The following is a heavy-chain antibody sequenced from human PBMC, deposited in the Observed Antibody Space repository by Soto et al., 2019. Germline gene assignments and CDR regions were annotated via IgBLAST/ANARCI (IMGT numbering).Heavy chain of an antibody. CDR3: ATGGYSSSSNFDY. Sequence: QVQLVESGGGAVQPGRSLRLSCAASGFTFSSSAIHWVRQAPGKGLEWVAVVSYDGSIKYYADSVKGRFTISRDNSKNTLYLQMNSLRVEDTGFYYCATGGYSSSSNFDYWGQGTLVTVSS. V-gene: IGHV3-30-3*01. D-gene: IGHD6-6*01. J-gene: IGHJ4*02. CDR2: VSYDGSIK. CDR1: GFTFSSSA.